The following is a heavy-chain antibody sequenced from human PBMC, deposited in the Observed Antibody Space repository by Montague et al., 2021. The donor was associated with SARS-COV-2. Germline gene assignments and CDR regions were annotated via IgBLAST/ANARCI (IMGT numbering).Heavy chain of an antibody. Sequence: SLRLSCAASGFTFDEYAMHWVRQAPGKGLEWVSGISWNSGSIGYADSVKGRFTISRDNAKSSLYLQMDSLRPEDTALYYCAKDTYYFGSGSYTWDNWGQGTLVTASS. CDR3: AKDTYYFGSGSYTWDN. CDR2: ISWNSGSI. V-gene: IGHV3-9*01. J-gene: IGHJ4*02. CDR1: GFTFDEYA. D-gene: IGHD3-10*01.